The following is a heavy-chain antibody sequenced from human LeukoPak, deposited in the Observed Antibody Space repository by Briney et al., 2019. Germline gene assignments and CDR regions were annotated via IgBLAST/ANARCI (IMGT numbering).Heavy chain of an antibody. V-gene: IGHV1-8*03. CDR1: GYTFTSYD. D-gene: IGHD6-13*01. J-gene: IGHJ6*03. Sequence: ASVKVSCKASGYTFTSYDINWVRQATGQGLEWMGWMNPNSGNTGYAQKFQGRVTITRNTSISTAYMELSSLRSEDTAVYYCARRAAAGYYYYHYMDVWGKGTTVTVSS. CDR2: MNPNSGNT. CDR3: ARRAAAGYYYYHYMDV.